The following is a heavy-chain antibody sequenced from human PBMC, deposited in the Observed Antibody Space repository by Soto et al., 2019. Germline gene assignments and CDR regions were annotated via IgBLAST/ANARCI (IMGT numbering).Heavy chain of an antibody. Sequence: GGSLRLSCAASGFTFSSYGMHWVRQAPGKGLEWVAVISYDGSNKYYADSVKGRFTISRDNSKNTLYLQMNSLRAEDTAVYYCAKDRSSSGEDAFDIWGQGTMVTVSS. CDR3: AKDRSSSGEDAFDI. J-gene: IGHJ3*02. CDR2: ISYDGSNK. V-gene: IGHV3-30*18. CDR1: GFTFSSYG. D-gene: IGHD6-13*01.